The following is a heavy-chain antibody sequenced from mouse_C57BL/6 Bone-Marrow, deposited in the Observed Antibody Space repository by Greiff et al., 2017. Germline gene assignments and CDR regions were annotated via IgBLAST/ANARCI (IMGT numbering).Heavy chain of an antibody. D-gene: IGHD4-1*01. CDR2: IYPGDGDT. Sequence: VQLQQSGPELVKPGASVKISCKASGYAFSSSWMNWVKQRPGKGLEWIGQIYPGDGDTNSNGKFKGKATLTADKSSSTAYMQLSSLTSEDSAVYFCARDWDYFDYWGQGTTLTVSS. J-gene: IGHJ2*01. CDR1: GYAFSSSW. V-gene: IGHV1-80*01. CDR3: ARDWDYFDY.